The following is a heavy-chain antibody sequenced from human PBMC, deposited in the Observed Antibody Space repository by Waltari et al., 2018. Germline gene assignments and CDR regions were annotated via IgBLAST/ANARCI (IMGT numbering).Heavy chain of an antibody. J-gene: IGHJ1*01. CDR3: ARETGAYGSEKAEYFQH. V-gene: IGHV3-21*01. CDR2: ISSSSSYI. Sequence: EVQLVESGGGLVKPGGSLRLSCAASGFTFSSYSMNWVRQAPGKGLEWVSSISSSSSYIYYADSVKGRFTISRDNAKNSLYLQMNSLRAEDTAVYYCARETGAYGSEKAEYFQHWGQGTLVTVSS. D-gene: IGHD3-10*01. CDR1: GFTFSSYS.